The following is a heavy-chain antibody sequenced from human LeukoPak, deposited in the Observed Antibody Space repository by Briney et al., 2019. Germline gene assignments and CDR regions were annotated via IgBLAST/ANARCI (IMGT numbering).Heavy chain of an antibody. D-gene: IGHD6-19*01. J-gene: IGHJ4*02. Sequence: GGSLRLSCAASGFSFRSYWMHWVRQAPGKGLLWVSHINSDGSSTSYADSVKGRFTISRDNAKNTLYLQMNSLRAEDTAVYYCAKEQWPPSYWGQGTLVTVSS. CDR1: GFSFRSYW. V-gene: IGHV3-74*01. CDR2: INSDGSST. CDR3: AKEQWPPSY.